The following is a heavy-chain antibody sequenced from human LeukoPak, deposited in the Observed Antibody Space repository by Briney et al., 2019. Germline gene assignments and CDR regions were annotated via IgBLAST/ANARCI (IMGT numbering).Heavy chain of an antibody. Sequence: PSETLSLTCTVSGGSISSYYWSWIRQPPGKGLEWIGEINHSGSTNYNPSLKSRVTISVDTSKNQFSLKLSSVTAADTAVYYCARAYYDFWSGRVYGMDVWGQGTTVTVSS. CDR1: GGSISSYY. CDR3: ARAYYDFWSGRVYGMDV. D-gene: IGHD3-3*01. J-gene: IGHJ6*02. V-gene: IGHV4-34*01. CDR2: INHSGST.